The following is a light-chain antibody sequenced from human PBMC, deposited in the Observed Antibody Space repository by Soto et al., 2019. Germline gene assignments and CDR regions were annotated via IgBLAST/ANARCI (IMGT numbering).Light chain of an antibody. J-gene: IGKJ1*01. CDR1: QSVSNNY. CDR2: GAS. CDR3: QQYGSPGT. V-gene: IGKV3-20*01. Sequence: GLTQTPGTLSLSPGERSTLSCRASQSVSNNYLAWYQQKPGXAPXXLIYGASNRATGIPDRFSGSGSGTEFTLTISRLEPEDFAVYYWQQYGSPGTFGQGTKVDIK.